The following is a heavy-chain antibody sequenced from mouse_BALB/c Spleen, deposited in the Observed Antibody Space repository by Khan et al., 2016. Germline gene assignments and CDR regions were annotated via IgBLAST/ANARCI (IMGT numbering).Heavy chain of an antibody. J-gene: IGHJ4*01. D-gene: IGHD1-1*01. CDR2: IAYSGST. V-gene: IGHV3-2*02. CDR1: GYSITSDYA. Sequence: EVQLQESGPGLVKPSQSLSLTCTVTGYSITSDYAWNWIRQFPGNKLEWMGYIAYSGSTNYNPSLKSRISISRDTSKNQFFLQLNSVTTEDRATYYCARWDDSSYALDVWGQGTSDTVSS. CDR3: ARWDDSSYALDV.